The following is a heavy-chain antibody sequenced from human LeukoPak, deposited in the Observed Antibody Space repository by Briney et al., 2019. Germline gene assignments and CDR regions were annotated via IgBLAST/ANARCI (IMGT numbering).Heavy chain of an antibody. CDR3: ARGGSGWSKSPSRFDY. Sequence: KPSETLSLTCTVSGGSISSRSHYWAWIRQPPGKGLEWIGSIYYSGSTNYNPSLKSRVTMSVDTSKNQFSLKLSSVTAADTAVYYCARGGSGWSKSPSRFDYWGQGTLVTVSS. CDR1: GGSISSRSHY. CDR2: IYYSGST. J-gene: IGHJ4*02. D-gene: IGHD6-19*01. V-gene: IGHV4-39*07.